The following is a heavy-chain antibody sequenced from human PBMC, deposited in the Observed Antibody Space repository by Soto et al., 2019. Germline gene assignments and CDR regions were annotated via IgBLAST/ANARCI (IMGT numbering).Heavy chain of an antibody. CDR1: GFSFSTHG. J-gene: IGHJ4*02. CDR2: IVNAGSEQ. Sequence: QVQLVESGGGVVRPGRSLRLSCAATGFSFSTHGMHWVRQAPGKGLEWVAGIVNAGSEQDYTDSVKGRFTISRDNSKNSIYLQMNNLSAEDTAVYYCERDDNYADNGLDHWGQGTLVTVSS. V-gene: IGHV3-33*01. D-gene: IGHD4-17*01. CDR3: ERDDNYADNGLDH.